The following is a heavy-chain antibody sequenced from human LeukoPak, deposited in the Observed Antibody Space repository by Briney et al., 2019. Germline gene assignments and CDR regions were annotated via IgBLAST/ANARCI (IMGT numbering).Heavy chain of an antibody. CDR1: GYTFTSYD. Sequence: ASVTVSCTASGYTFTSYDINWVRQATGQGLEWMGIINPSGDSRSYAQKFQGRVTMTRDTSTSTVYMELSSLRSEDTAVYYCARAETISSSWPYYFDYWGQGTLVTVSS. J-gene: IGHJ4*02. CDR3: ARAETISSSWPYYFDY. D-gene: IGHD6-13*01. CDR2: INPSGDSR. V-gene: IGHV1-46*01.